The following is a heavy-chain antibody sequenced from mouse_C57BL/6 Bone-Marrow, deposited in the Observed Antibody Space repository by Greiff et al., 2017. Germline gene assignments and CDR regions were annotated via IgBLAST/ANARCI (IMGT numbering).Heavy chain of an antibody. CDR1: GYTFTSYG. Sequence: QVQLKQSGAELARPGASVKLSCKASGYTFTSYGISWVKQRTGQGLEWIGEIYPRSGNTYYNEKFKGKATLTADKSYSTAYMELRSLTSEDSAVYFCARDYGSSTVFDYWGQGTTLTVSS. CDR3: ARDYGSSTVFDY. J-gene: IGHJ2*01. D-gene: IGHD1-1*01. V-gene: IGHV1-81*01. CDR2: IYPRSGNT.